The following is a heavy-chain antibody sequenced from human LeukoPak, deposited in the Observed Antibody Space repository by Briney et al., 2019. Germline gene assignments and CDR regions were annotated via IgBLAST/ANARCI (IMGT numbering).Heavy chain of an antibody. Sequence: GGSLRLSCAASGFTFSSYEMNWVRQAPGKGLEWVSYISSSGSTIYYADSVKGRFTISRDNAKNSLYLQMNSLRAEDTAVYYCARGGADILTGYPSFGYNWFDPWGQGTLVTVSS. CDR2: ISSSGSTI. J-gene: IGHJ5*02. V-gene: IGHV3-48*03. CDR3: ARGGADILTGYPSFGYNWFDP. CDR1: GFTFSSYE. D-gene: IGHD3-9*01.